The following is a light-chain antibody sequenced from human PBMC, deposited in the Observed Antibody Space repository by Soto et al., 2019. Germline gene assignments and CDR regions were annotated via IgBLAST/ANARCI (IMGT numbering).Light chain of an antibody. CDR2: EVS. V-gene: IGLV2-14*01. CDR1: TSDVGGYNY. Sequence: QSALTQPASVSGSPGQSITISCTGTTSDVGGYNYVSWYQQYPGEAPKLIIFEVSHRPSGISSRFSGSKSANTASLSISGLQAEDEADYFCSSYTGNSTRHMMFGGGTKLTVL. CDR3: SSYTGNSTRHMM. J-gene: IGLJ3*02.